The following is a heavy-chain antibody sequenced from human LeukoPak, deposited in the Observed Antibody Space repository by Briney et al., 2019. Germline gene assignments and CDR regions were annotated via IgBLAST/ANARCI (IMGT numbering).Heavy chain of an antibody. V-gene: IGHV4-39*07. CDR1: SGSISSDQSY. CDR2: IYYSGST. J-gene: IGHJ6*02. Sequence: PSETLSLTCIVSSGSISSDQSYWGWIRQPPGKGLEWLGTIYYSGSTYINPSLRGRVTLSVDTSKNQYSLRLNSVTAADTAVYYCARGMTTIYYYYYGMDVWGQGTTVTVSS. D-gene: IGHD4-17*01. CDR3: ARGMTTIYYYYYGMDV.